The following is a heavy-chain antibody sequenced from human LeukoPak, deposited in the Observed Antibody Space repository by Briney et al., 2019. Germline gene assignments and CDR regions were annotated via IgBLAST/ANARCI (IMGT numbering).Heavy chain of an antibody. CDR2: INPKSGDT. V-gene: IGHV1-2*02. CDR1: GYTFTDYY. Sequence: ASVKVSCKASGYTFTDYYMHWVRQAPGQGLEWMGWINPKSGDTRYAQKFQGRVTMTRDSSITTAYTDLSSLRSDDTAVYYCAREWDYYAFWGQGTRVTVSS. CDR3: AREWDYYAF. J-gene: IGHJ4*02.